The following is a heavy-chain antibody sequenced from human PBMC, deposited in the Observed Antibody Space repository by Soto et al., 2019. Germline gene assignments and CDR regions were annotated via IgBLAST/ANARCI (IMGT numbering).Heavy chain of an antibody. Sequence: GGSLRLSCAASGFTFTSFWMSWVRQAPGKGLEWVANIKEDGSEKFYVDSVKGRFTISRDNAKNSLYLQMNSLRAEDTAVYYCARGRGIYCSSTRCSICFDPWGQGTLVTVSS. CDR1: GFTFTSFW. CDR3: ARGRGIYCSSTRCSICFDP. D-gene: IGHD2-2*01. CDR2: IKEDGSEK. V-gene: IGHV3-7*03. J-gene: IGHJ5*02.